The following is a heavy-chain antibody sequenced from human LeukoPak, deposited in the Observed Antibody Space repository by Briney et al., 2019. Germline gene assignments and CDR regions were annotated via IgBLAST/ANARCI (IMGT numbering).Heavy chain of an antibody. D-gene: IGHD3-10*01. V-gene: IGHV4-59*08. CDR3: ARHGIYYGLGSSYGLPNWFDP. Sequence: ASETLSLTCTVSRGSISGYSWSWIRQSPGGGLEWIGYIYYSGDTAYNPSLRSRVTMSVDTSKNQFSLKLSSVTAADTAVYYCARHGIYYGLGSSYGLPNWFDPWGQGTLVTVSS. CDR2: IYYSGDT. J-gene: IGHJ5*02. CDR1: RGSISGYS.